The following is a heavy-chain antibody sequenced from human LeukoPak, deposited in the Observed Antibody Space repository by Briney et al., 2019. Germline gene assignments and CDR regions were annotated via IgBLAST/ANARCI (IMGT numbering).Heavy chain of an antibody. Sequence: ASVKVSCKASGYTFTSYGISWVRQAPGQGLGWMGWISGYNGNINYAQILQDRVTMTTDTSTSTAYMELRSLRAEDTAVYYCARDHSEPGVFFDSWGQGTVVTVSS. CDR2: ISGYNGNI. CDR1: GYTFTSYG. V-gene: IGHV1-18*01. D-gene: IGHD1-14*01. J-gene: IGHJ4*02. CDR3: ARDHSEPGVFFDS.